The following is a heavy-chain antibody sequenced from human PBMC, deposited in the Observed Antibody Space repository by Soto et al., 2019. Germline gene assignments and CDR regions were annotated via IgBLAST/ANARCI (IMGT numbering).Heavy chain of an antibody. J-gene: IGHJ6*02. Sequence: PSETLSLTCTVSSVSINSFTNHYCSWIRQPPGKGLEWVGYISKSGFTRYNPSLSSRVILSVDTSKNQFSLKLSSVTAADPALYFCATQGFGKLHCLVDVWGQGTTVTVSS. CDR3: ATQGFGKLHCLVDV. CDR2: ISKSGFT. CDR1: SVSINSFTNHY. D-gene: IGHD3-10*01. V-gene: IGHV4-59*08.